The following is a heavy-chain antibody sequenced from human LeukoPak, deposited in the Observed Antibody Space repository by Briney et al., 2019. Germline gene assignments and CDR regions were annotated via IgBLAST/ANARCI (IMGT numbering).Heavy chain of an antibody. J-gene: IGHJ4*02. CDR3: ARVRSAAAGPLDY. Sequence: GGSLRLSCAASGFTFTTYWMGWVRQAPGKGLEWVANIKQDGSEKYYVDSVKGRFIISRDNAKKSLYLQMNRLRADDTAVYHCARVRSAAAGPLDYWGQGTLVTVSS. V-gene: IGHV3-7*01. D-gene: IGHD6-13*01. CDR2: IKQDGSEK. CDR1: GFTFTTYW.